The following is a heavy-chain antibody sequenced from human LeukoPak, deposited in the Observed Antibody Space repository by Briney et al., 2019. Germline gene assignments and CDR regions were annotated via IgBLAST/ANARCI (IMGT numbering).Heavy chain of an antibody. Sequence: PSETLSLTCTVSGGSISSYYWSWIRQPPGKGLEWIGYIYYSGSTNYNPSLKSRVTKSVDTSKNQFSLKLSSVTAADTAVYYCARHRSGYSYGYFGMDVWGQGTTVTVSS. D-gene: IGHD5-18*01. CDR3: ARHRSGYSYGYFGMDV. CDR2: IYYSGST. J-gene: IGHJ6*02. V-gene: IGHV4-59*08. CDR1: GGSISSYY.